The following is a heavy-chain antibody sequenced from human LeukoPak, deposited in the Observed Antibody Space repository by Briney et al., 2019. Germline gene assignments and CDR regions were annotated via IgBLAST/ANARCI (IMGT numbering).Heavy chain of an antibody. CDR3: AKDEVHSLDYGGNSLYFDY. D-gene: IGHD4-17*01. J-gene: IGHJ4*02. V-gene: IGHV3-23*01. Sequence: PRGSLRLSCAASGFTFSSYAMSWVRQAPGKGLEWVSAISGSGGSTYYADSVKGRFTISRDNSKNTLYLQMNSLRAEDTAVYYCAKDEVHSLDYGGNSLYFDYWGQGTLVTVSS. CDR2: ISGSGGST. CDR1: GFTFSSYA.